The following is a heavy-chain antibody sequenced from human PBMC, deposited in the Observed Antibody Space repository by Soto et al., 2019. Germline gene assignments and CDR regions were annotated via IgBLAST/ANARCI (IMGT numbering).Heavy chain of an antibody. J-gene: IGHJ4*02. Sequence: PGGSLRLSCAASGLTFTSYSMNWVRQAPGKGLEWVSFISSSSTIYYADSVKGRFTISRDNAKNSLYLQMNSLRDEDTAVYYCARDRGYTYGFDVWGQGALVTVSS. V-gene: IGHV3-48*02. CDR1: GLTFTSYS. CDR3: ARDRGYTYGFDV. D-gene: IGHD5-18*01. CDR2: ISSSSTI.